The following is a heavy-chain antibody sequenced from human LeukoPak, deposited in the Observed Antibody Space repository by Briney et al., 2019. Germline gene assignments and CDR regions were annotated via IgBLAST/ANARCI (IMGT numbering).Heavy chain of an antibody. J-gene: IGHJ4*02. CDR2: ISSSSSYI. CDR1: GFTFSSYS. Sequence: PGGSLRLSCVASGFTFSSYSMNWVRQAPGKGLEWVSSISSSSSYIYYADSVKGRFTISRDNAKNSLYLQMNSLRAEDTAVYYCAREAMVAEDFDYWGQGTLVTVSS. CDR3: AREAMVAEDFDY. D-gene: IGHD5-18*01. V-gene: IGHV3-21*01.